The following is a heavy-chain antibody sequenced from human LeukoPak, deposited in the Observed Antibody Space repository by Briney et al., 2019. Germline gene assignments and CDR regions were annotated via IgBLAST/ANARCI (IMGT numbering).Heavy chain of an antibody. Sequence: TGGSLRLSCAASGFTFSSYGMHWVRQAPGKGLEWVAVIWYDGSNKYYADSVKGRFTISRDNSKNTLYLQMNSLRAEDTAVYYCARDPLYCSGGSFYSWGDAFDIWGQGTMVTVSS. D-gene: IGHD2-15*01. CDR1: GFTFSSYG. J-gene: IGHJ3*02. V-gene: IGHV3-33*01. CDR3: ARDPLYCSGGSFYSWGDAFDI. CDR2: IWYDGSNK.